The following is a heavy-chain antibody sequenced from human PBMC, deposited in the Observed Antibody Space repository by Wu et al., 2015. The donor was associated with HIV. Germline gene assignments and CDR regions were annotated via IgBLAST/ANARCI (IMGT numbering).Heavy chain of an antibody. Sequence: QVQLVQSGAEVKKPGASVKVSCKASGYTFTSYDINWVRQATGQGLEWMGWMNPNSGNTGYAQKFQGRVTITRNTSISTAYMELSSLRSEDTAVYYCASSQGDEEGSDAFDIWGQRDNGHRLF. J-gene: IGHJ3*02. CDR3: ASSQGDEEGSDAFDI. CDR1: GYTFTSYD. D-gene: IGHD5-24*01. V-gene: IGHV1-8*03. CDR2: MNPNSGNT.